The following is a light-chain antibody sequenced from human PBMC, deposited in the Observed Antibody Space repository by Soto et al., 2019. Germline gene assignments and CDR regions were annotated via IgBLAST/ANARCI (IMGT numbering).Light chain of an antibody. CDR2: GAS. CDR3: QQYYNWPQS. CDR1: QRLSSY. J-gene: IGKJ4*01. Sequence: EIVMTQSPATLSVSPGERATLSCRASQRLSSYLAWFQQKPGQAPRLLIYGASTRATGIPARFSGSGSGTDFTLSISSLQSEDFAVYYCQQYYNWPQSFGGGPKVEIK. V-gene: IGKV3-15*01.